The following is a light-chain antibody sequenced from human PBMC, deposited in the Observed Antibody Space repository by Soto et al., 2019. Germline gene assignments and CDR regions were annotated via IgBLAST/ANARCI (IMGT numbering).Light chain of an antibody. CDR3: QQYASSPHT. V-gene: IGKV3-20*01. Sequence: EVVLTQSPGTLSLSPGERATLSCRASQSVSSNYLAWYQQKPGQAPRLLIYGAFSRATGIPDRFSGSGSGTDFILTINKLEPEDLALYFCQQYASSPHTFGQGTKLEMK. CDR2: GAF. CDR1: QSVSSNY. J-gene: IGKJ2*01.